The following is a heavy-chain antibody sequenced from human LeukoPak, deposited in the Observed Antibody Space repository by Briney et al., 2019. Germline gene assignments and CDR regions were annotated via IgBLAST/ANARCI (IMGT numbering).Heavy chain of an antibody. V-gene: IGHV1-69*13. D-gene: IGHD3-10*01. CDR3: ARVMVAGTGSYDY. Sequence: SVKVSCQASGGTFSSYAISWVRQAPGQELEWMGGIIPIFGTANYAQKFQGRVTITADESTSTAYMELSSLRSEDTAVYYCARVMVAGTGSYDYWGRGSMVTVSS. J-gene: IGHJ4*02. CDR1: GGTFSSYA. CDR2: IIPIFGTA.